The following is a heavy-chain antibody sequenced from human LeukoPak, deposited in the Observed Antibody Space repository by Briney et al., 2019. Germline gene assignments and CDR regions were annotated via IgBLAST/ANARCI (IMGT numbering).Heavy chain of an antibody. CDR1: GGSISSYC. V-gene: IGHV4-59*01. D-gene: IGHD3-10*01. CDR3: ARAPVITWAFDI. J-gene: IGHJ3*02. Sequence: SETLSLTCTVSGGSISSYCWSWIRQPPGKGLEWIGYIYYSGSTNYNPSLKSRVTISVDTSKNQFSLKLSSVTAANTAVYYCARAPVITWAFDIWGQGTMVTVSS. CDR2: IYYSGST.